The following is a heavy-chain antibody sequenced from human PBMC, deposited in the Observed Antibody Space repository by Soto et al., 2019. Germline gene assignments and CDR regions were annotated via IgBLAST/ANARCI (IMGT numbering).Heavy chain of an antibody. Sequence: EVQLVESGGGLVQPGGSLKLSCAASGFTFSGSAMHWVRQASGKGLEWVGRIRSKANRYATAYAASVEGRFTISRDDSKNTAYLQTNRLNTEDTAVYFFTESGYLAAFEIWGQGAMVTVSS. CDR2: IRSKANRYAT. CDR3: TESGYLAAFEI. J-gene: IGHJ3*02. D-gene: IGHD3-3*01. CDR1: GFTFSGSA. V-gene: IGHV3-73*01.